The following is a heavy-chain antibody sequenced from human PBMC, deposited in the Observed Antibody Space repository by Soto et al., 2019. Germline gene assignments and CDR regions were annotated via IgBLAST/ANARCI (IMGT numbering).Heavy chain of an antibody. Sequence: GGSLRLSCAASGFTVSSKYMSWVRQAPGKGLEWVSLIQSGGPTYYADSVKGRFTISRDTSENTLHLQMDSLRAEDTAVYYCARDDVLCDGGRCYGVYLDLWGKGTTVTVSS. CDR1: GFTVSSKY. D-gene: IGHD2-15*01. V-gene: IGHV3-66*01. J-gene: IGHJ6*04. CDR2: IQSGGPT. CDR3: ARDDVLCDGGRCYGVYLDL.